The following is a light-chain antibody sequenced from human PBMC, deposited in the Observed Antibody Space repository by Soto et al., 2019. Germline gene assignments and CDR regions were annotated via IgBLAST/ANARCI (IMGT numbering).Light chain of an antibody. J-gene: IGLJ1*01. Sequence: QSVLAQPASVSGAPGQSIPISCTGTSSDVGGYNYVSWYQQQPGKAPKFMIYDVTNRPSGVSNRFSGSKSGNTASLTISGLQAEDEADYYCCSYTTSNTRQLVFGTGTKVTV. V-gene: IGLV2-14*01. CDR1: SSDVGGYNY. CDR3: CSYTTSNTRQLV. CDR2: DVT.